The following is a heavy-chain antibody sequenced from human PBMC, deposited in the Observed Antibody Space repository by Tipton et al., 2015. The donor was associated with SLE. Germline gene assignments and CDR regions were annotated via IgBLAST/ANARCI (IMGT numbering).Heavy chain of an antibody. Sequence: GLVKPSETLSLTCTVSGGSISSSSYYWGWIRQPPGKGLEWIGSIYHSGSTNYNPSLKSRVTISVDTSKNQFSLKLSSVTAADTAVYYCARHGPVLWFREFPFDYWGQGTLVTVSS. V-gene: IGHV4-39*01. CDR1: GGSISSSSYY. CDR2: IYHSGST. J-gene: IGHJ4*02. CDR3: ARHGPVLWFREFPFDY. D-gene: IGHD3-10*01.